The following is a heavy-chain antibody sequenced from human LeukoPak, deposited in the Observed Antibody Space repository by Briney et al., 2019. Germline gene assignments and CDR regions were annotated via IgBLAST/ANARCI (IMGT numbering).Heavy chain of an antibody. D-gene: IGHD4-17*01. CDR1: GGSFSGYY. J-gene: IGHJ6*04. Sequence: SETLSLTCAVYGGSFSGYYWSWIRQPPGKGLEWIGEINHSGSTNYNPSLKSRVTISVDTSKNQFSLKLSSVTAADTAVYYCARESLGSVDPREYSTTVSQDVWGKGTTVTISS. CDR3: ARESLGSVDPREYSTTVSQDV. CDR2: INHSGST. V-gene: IGHV4-34*01.